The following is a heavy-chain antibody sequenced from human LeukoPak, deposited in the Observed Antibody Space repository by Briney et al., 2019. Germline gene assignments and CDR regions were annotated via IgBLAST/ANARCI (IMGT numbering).Heavy chain of an antibody. CDR3: AYGSGSYNWFDP. D-gene: IGHD3-10*01. Sequence: SQTLSLTCAISVYSVSSNSAAQNWIRQSPSRGLEWLGKTYYRSKRYNDYAVSVKSRITITRDTSKNQFSLQLNSVTPEDTAVYYCAYGSGSYNWFDPWGQGTLVTVSS. V-gene: IGHV6-1*01. CDR2: TYYRSKRYN. J-gene: IGHJ5*02. CDR1: VYSVSSNSAA.